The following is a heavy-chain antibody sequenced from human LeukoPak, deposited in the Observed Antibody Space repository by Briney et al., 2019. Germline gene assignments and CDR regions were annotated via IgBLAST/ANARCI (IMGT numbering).Heavy chain of an antibody. CDR2: IKQDGSEK. V-gene: IGHV3-7*05. Sequence: PGGSLRLSCAASGFTFSSSWMSWVRQAPGKGLEWVANIKQDGSEKYYVDPVKGRFTISRDNAKNSLYLQMNSLRAEDSAVYYCARDMTDDAFDIWGQGTMVTVSS. J-gene: IGHJ3*02. CDR1: GFTFSSSW. D-gene: IGHD3-16*01. CDR3: ARDMTDDAFDI.